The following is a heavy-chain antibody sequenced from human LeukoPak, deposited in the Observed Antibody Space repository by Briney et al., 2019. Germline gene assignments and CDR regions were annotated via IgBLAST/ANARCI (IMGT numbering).Heavy chain of an antibody. CDR2: IYPGESIYASGNT. J-gene: IGHJ4*02. CDR3: ARDPTTVTTIFDS. V-gene: IGHV4-4*07. Sequence: SETLSLTCSVSGVSISAYYWSWIRQPAGKGLEWIGRIYPGESIYASGNTNYNPSLKSRVSMSGDTSKNQVSLKLRSVTAADTAVYYCARDPTTVTTIFDSWGQGTLVTVSS. CDR1: GVSISAYY. D-gene: IGHD4-17*01.